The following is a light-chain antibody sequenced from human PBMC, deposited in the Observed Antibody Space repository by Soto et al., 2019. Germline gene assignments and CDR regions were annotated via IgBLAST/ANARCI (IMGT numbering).Light chain of an antibody. Sequence: LTQSPATLSMSPGARATLSCRASLNVNSYLAWYQQKPGQAPRLLIYDASNRAAGIPARFSGSGSGTDFTLTISSLEPEDFAIYYCQQRQYWPPITFGQGTRLEIK. J-gene: IGKJ5*01. V-gene: IGKV3-11*01. CDR1: LNVNSY. CDR3: QQRQYWPPIT. CDR2: DAS.